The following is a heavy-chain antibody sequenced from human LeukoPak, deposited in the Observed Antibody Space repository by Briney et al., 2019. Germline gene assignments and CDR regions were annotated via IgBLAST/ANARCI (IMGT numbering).Heavy chain of an antibody. V-gene: IGHV3-23*01. D-gene: IGHD3-16*02. CDR3: AKEHPMITFGGVIVPTSWFDP. CDR1: GFTFSSYA. Sequence: GGSLRLSCAASGFTFSSYAMSWVRQAPGKGLEWVSAISGSGGSTYYADSVKGRFTISRDNSKNTLYLQMNSLRAEDTAVYYCAKEHPMITFGGVIVPTSWFDPWGQGTLVTVSS. CDR2: ISGSGGST. J-gene: IGHJ5*02.